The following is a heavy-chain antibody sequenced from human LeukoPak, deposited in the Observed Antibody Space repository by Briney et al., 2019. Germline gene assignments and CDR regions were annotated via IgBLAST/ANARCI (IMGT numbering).Heavy chain of an antibody. Sequence: SSETLSLTCAVYGGSFSGYYWSWILQPPGKGLEWIGEINHSGSTNYNPSLKSRVTISVDTSKNQFSLKLSSVTAADTAVYYCARGDLWFREFPKPPYNWFDPWGQGTLVTVSS. D-gene: IGHD3-10*01. V-gene: IGHV4-34*01. CDR1: GGSFSGYY. CDR2: INHSGST. J-gene: IGHJ5*02. CDR3: ARGDLWFREFPKPPYNWFDP.